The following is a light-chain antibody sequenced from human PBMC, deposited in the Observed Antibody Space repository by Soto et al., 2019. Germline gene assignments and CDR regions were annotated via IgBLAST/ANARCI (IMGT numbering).Light chain of an antibody. Sequence: HSVLTQPPSVSGAPGQRVTISCTGSSSNIGAGHDVHWYQQLPGTAPKLLIYGNSNRPSGVPDRFSGSKSGTSASLAITGLQAEDEADYYCQSYDSILSGVFGTGTKLTVL. J-gene: IGLJ1*01. CDR2: GNS. CDR3: QSYDSILSGV. V-gene: IGLV1-40*01. CDR1: SSNIGAGHD.